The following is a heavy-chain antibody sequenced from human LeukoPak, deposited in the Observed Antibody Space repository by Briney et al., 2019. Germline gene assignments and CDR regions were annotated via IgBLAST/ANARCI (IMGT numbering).Heavy chain of an antibody. CDR3: VRGDSSAWDAFDI. Sequence: PSETLSLTCAVYGGSFSGYYWSWIRQPPGKGLEWIGEINHSGSTNYNPSLKSRVTISVDTSKNQFSLKLSSVTAADTAVYYCVRGDSSAWDAFDIWGQGTMVTVSS. J-gene: IGHJ3*02. V-gene: IGHV4-34*01. D-gene: IGHD3-22*01. CDR1: GGSFSGYY. CDR2: INHSGST.